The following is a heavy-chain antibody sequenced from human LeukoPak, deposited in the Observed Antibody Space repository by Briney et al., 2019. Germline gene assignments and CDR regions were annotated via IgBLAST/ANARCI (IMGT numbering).Heavy chain of an antibody. Sequence: GGSLRLSCAVSGFTLSNYGMSWVRQAPGKGLEWVAGISASGGSTNYADSVKGRFTISRDNRKNTLYLQMNSLRADDTAVYFCAKRGVVIRVFLVGFHKEAYYFESWGQGALVTVSS. V-gene: IGHV3-23*01. CDR1: GFTLSNYG. CDR2: ISASGGST. D-gene: IGHD3/OR15-3a*01. J-gene: IGHJ4*02. CDR3: AKRGVVIRVFLVGFHKEAYYFES.